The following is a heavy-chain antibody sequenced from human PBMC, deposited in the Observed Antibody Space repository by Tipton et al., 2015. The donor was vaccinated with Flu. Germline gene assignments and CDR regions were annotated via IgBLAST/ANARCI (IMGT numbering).Heavy chain of an antibody. CDR3: ATYYYGSGTQSAFDY. Sequence: LRLSCTVSGGSMNNYFWSSYYWSWIRQPAGKGLEWIGRIYSTGSTNYNPSAKSRVTMSVDTSKNQFSLKLSSVTAADTAVYYCATYYYGSGTQSAFDYWGQGTLVTVSS. V-gene: IGHV4-61*02. J-gene: IGHJ4*02. D-gene: IGHD3-10*01. CDR1: GGSMNNYFWSSYY. CDR2: IYSTGST.